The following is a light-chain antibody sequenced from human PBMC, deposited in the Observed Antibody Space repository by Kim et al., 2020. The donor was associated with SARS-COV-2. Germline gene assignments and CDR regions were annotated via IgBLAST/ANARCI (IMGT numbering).Light chain of an antibody. J-gene: IGKJ2*01. V-gene: IGKV1-5*03. Sequence: IQMTQSPSTLSASVGDRVTITCRASENIGSWLAWYQQKPGRAPSLLIYLASTLESGVPSRFSGTGSGTEFSLSITSLQPDDFATYYCQHYSRFPYTFGQGTKLEI. CDR1: ENIGSW. CDR3: QHYSRFPYT. CDR2: LAS.